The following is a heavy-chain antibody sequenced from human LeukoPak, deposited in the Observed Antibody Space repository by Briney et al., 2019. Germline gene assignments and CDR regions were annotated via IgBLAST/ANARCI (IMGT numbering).Heavy chain of an antibody. J-gene: IGHJ4*02. Sequence: GRSLTLSCAASGYTFSSYDMSWVRQAPGKGLEWVSAISGAGGRKYYADSVKGRFTISRDNSKNTLYLQMNSLSTEDTAGYFCAKRVVVTATSYYFDYWGQGTLVTVSS. CDR2: ISGAGGRK. D-gene: IGHD2-21*02. V-gene: IGHV3-23*01. CDR3: AKRVVVTATSYYFDY. CDR1: GYTFSSYD.